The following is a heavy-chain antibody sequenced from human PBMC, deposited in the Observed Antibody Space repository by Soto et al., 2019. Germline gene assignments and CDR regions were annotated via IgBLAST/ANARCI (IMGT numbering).Heavy chain of an antibody. D-gene: IGHD3-10*01. CDR2: IYHSGNT. CDR3: ARRWGEGRVDY. Sequence: QVQLQESGPGLVKPSGTLSLTCAVSGGSISSSNWWSWVRQPPGKGLEWIGEIYHSGNTNYNPSLKSRVPMAVDKSSNQFSLKLSSVTAADTAVYYCARRWGEGRVDYWGQGTLVTVSS. V-gene: IGHV4-4*02. CDR1: GGSISSSNW. J-gene: IGHJ4*02.